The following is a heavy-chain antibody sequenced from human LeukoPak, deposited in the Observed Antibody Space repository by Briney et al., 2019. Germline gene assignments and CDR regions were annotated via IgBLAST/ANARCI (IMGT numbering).Heavy chain of an antibody. CDR1: GGSSSGYY. Sequence: PSETLSLTCAVYGGSSSGYYWSWIRQPPGKGLEWIGEINHSGSTNYNPSLKSRVTISVEPSKNQFSLKLSSVTAADTAVYYCAREERTNREVDYWGQGTLVTVSS. D-gene: IGHD1-14*01. V-gene: IGHV4-34*01. J-gene: IGHJ4*02. CDR3: AREERTNREVDY. CDR2: INHSGST.